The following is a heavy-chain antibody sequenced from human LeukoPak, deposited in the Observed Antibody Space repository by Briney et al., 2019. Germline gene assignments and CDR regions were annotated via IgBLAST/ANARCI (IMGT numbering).Heavy chain of an antibody. V-gene: IGHV3-64D*06. D-gene: IGHD6-13*01. CDR2: ISSNGGST. CDR3: VKAVGAAAGTFWFDP. CDR1: GFTFSSYA. Sequence: SGGSLRLSCPASGFTFSSYAMHWVRQAPGKGLEYVSAISSNGGSTYYADSVKGRFTISRDNSKNTLYLQMSSLRAEDTAVYYCVKAVGAAAGTFWFDPWGQGTLVTVSS. J-gene: IGHJ5*02.